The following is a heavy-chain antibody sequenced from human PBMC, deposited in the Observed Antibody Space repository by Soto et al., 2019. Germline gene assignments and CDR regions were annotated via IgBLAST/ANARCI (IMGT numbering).Heavy chain of an antibody. CDR3: ARAPSWWYFDL. CDR1: GYTFTSYA. V-gene: IGHV1-3*05. J-gene: IGHJ2*01. Sequence: QVQLVQSGAEEKKPGASVKVSCKASGYTFTSYAMHWVHQAPGQRLEWMGWINAGNGNTKYSQKFQGRVTITRDTSASTAYMELSSLRSDDTAVYYCARAPSWWYFDLWGRGTLVTVSS. CDR2: INAGNGNT.